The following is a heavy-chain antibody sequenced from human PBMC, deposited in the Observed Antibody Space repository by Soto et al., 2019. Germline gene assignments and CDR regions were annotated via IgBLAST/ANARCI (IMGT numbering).Heavy chain of an antibody. CDR2: IKSKTDGGTT. CDR1: GFTFSNAW. Sequence: EVQLVESGGGLVKPGGSLRLSCAASGFTFSNAWMSWVRQAPGKGLEWVGRIKSKTDGGTTDYAAPVKGRFTISRDDSKNTLYLQMNSLKTEDTAVYYCTTDSVLWWELPYWGQGTLVTVSS. CDR3: TTDSVLWWELPY. D-gene: IGHD2-15*01. V-gene: IGHV3-15*01. J-gene: IGHJ4*02.